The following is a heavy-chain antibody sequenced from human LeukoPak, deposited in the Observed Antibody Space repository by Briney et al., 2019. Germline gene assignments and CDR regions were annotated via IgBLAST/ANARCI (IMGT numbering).Heavy chain of an antibody. CDR1: GGSMNNNNYFWD. CDR3: ARERPMTTGSYFDL. Sequence: PSETLSLTCTVSGGSMNNNNYFWDWDWIRQPPGKGLELIGSISHSGTTLFNPSLMSRVTVSKDTSKNQFSLKVTSVTAADTAVYFCARERPMTTGSYFDLWGEGFLVTVSS. CDR2: ISHSGTT. J-gene: IGHJ4*02. D-gene: IGHD4-11*01. V-gene: IGHV4-39*07.